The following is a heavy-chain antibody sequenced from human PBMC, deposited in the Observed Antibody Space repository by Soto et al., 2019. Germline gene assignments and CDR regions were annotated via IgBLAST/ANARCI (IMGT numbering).Heavy chain of an antibody. J-gene: IGHJ6*02. D-gene: IGHD1-20*01. CDR3: ARESHNSKRYYYYYGMDV. Sequence: SQTLSLTCAISGDSVSSNSAAWNWIRQSPSRGLEWLGRTYYRSKWYNDYAVSVKSRITINPDTSKNQFSLQLNSVTPEDTAVYYCARESHNSKRYYYYYGMDVWGQGTTVTVSS. V-gene: IGHV6-1*01. CDR2: TYYRSKWYN. CDR1: GDSVSSNSAA.